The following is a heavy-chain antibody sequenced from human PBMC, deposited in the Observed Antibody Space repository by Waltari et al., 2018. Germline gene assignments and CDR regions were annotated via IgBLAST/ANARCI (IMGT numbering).Heavy chain of an antibody. Sequence: AQLEPSGPELNMPGAPVKVSCKSSGYTFRTFGTPWVRQSPGQGLEWMGWISPYNYEPQYTQKLQGRFTMTTDTLLNTAYMELRSLTSDDTAVYYCVRDRDPANPTPTNNFFDPWGQGTLVTVSA. CDR2: ISPYNYEP. J-gene: IGHJ5*02. CDR3: VRDRDPANPTPTNNFFDP. V-gene: IGHV1-18*01. CDR1: GYTFRTFG. D-gene: IGHD2-15*01.